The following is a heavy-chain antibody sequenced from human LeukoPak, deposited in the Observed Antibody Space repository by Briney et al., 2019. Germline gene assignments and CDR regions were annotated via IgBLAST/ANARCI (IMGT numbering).Heavy chain of an antibody. Sequence: GGSLRLSCAASGFTFSSYGMHWVRQAPGKGLEWVAVISYDGSNKYYADSVKGRFTISRDNSKNTLYLQMNSLRAEDTAVYYCAKDSSGYSHDAFDIWGQGTMVTVSS. D-gene: IGHD3-22*01. V-gene: IGHV3-30*18. CDR2: ISYDGSNK. J-gene: IGHJ3*02. CDR1: GFTFSSYG. CDR3: AKDSSGYSHDAFDI.